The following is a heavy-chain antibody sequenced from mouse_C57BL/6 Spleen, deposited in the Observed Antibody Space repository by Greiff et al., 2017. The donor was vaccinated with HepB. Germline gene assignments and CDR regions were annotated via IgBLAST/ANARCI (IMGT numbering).Heavy chain of an antibody. CDR3: AIAYDWFAY. J-gene: IGHJ3*01. Sequence: QVQLQQPGAELVRPGTSVKLSCKASGYTFTSYWMHWVKQRPGQGLEWIGVIDPSDSYTNYNQKFKGKATLTVDTSSSTSYMQLSSLTSEDSAVYYCAIAYDWFAYWGQGTLVTVSA. V-gene: IGHV1-59*01. CDR2: IDPSDSYT. D-gene: IGHD2-12*01. CDR1: GYTFTSYW.